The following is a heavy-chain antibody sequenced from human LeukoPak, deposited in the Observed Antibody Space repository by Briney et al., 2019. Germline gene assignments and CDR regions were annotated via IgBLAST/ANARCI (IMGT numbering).Heavy chain of an antibody. V-gene: IGHV1-8*03. CDR1: GYSFSNYD. D-gene: IGHD2-15*01. CDR2: MNPITGNT. J-gene: IGHJ5*02. CDR3: ARASERCGGRCYRWFDP. Sequence: ASVKVSCKTSGYSFSNYDINWVRQATGQGLEWMGWMNPITGNTGYAQKFQGRVTITRDTSISTAYMEQSSLRFEDTAVYYCARASERCGGRCYRWFDPWGQGTLVTVSS.